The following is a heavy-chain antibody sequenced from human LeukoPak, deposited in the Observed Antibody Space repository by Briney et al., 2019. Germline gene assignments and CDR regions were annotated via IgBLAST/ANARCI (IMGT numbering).Heavy chain of an antibody. CDR2: IYYSGST. Sequence: SETLSLTCTVSGGSISSSSYYWGWIRQPPGKGLEWIGSIYYSGSTYYHPSLKSRVTISVDTSKNQFSLKLSSVTAADTAVYYCAREVHDYVWGSYRFDYWGQGTLVTVSS. V-gene: IGHV4-39*01. J-gene: IGHJ4*02. CDR1: GGSISSSSYY. CDR3: AREVHDYVWGSYRFDY. D-gene: IGHD3-16*02.